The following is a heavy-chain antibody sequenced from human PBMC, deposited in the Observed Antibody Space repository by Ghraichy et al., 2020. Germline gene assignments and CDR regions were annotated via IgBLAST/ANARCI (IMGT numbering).Heavy chain of an antibody. V-gene: IGHV3-23*01. J-gene: IGHJ6*02. CDR1: GFTFSSYA. Sequence: GGSLRLSCAASGFTFSSYAMSWVRQAPGKGLEWVSAISGSGGSTYYADSVKGRFTISRDNSKNTLYLQMNSLRAEDTAVYYCAKYIAAADTYYYYGMDVWGQGTTVTVSS. CDR3: AKYIAAADTYYYYGMDV. D-gene: IGHD6-13*01. CDR2: ISGSGGST.